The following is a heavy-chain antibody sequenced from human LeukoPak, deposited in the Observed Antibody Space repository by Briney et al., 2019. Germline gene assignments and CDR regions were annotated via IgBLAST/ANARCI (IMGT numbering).Heavy chain of an antibody. Sequence: SETLSLTCAVYGGSFSGDYWSWIRQPAGKGLEWIGRIYTSGSTIYNPSLKSRVTISVDTSKNQFSLKLSSMTAADTAVYFCAREYGSSWTYWYFDLWGRGTLATVSS. V-gene: IGHV4-4*07. CDR2: IYTSGST. CDR1: GGSFSGDY. CDR3: AREYGSSWTYWYFDL. J-gene: IGHJ2*01. D-gene: IGHD6-13*01.